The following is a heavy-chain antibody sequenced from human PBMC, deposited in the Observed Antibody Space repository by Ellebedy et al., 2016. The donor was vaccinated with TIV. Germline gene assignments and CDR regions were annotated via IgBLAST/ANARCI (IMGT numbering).Heavy chain of an antibody. D-gene: IGHD4-23*01. Sequence: GGSLRLSCAASGFTFSNAWMSWVRQAPGKGLEWVANIKQDGSEKYYVDSVKGRFTISRDNAKNSLYLQMNSLRAEDTAVYYCARGGALTVATTRLWGQGTLVTVSS. CDR3: ARGGALTVATTRL. J-gene: IGHJ4*02. CDR2: IKQDGSEK. CDR1: GFTFSNAW. V-gene: IGHV3-7*01.